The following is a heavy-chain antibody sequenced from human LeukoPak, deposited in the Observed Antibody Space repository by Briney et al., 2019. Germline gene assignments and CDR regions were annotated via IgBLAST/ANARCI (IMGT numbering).Heavy chain of an antibody. CDR3: ARDVNIVVANCGMDV. CDR1: GYTFTSYG. V-gene: IGHV1-18*01. Sequence: ASVKVSCKASGYTFTSYGISWVRQAPGQGLEWMGWISAYNGNTNYAQKLQGRVTMTTDTSTSTAYMELRSLRSDDTAVYYCARDVNIVVANCGMDVWGQGTTVTVSS. J-gene: IGHJ6*02. D-gene: IGHD2-2*01. CDR2: ISAYNGNT.